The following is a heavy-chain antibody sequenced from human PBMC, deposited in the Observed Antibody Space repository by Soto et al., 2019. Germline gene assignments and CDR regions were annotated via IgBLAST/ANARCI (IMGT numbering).Heavy chain of an antibody. CDR1: GFTFSSYG. Sequence: GGSLRLSCAASGFTFSSYGMHWVRQAPGKGLEWVAVISYDGSNKYYADSVKGRFTISRDNSKNTLYLQMNSLRAEDTAVYYCAKEYSSYDSSGPPDYWGQGTLVTVSS. CDR3: AKEYSSYDSSGPPDY. D-gene: IGHD3-22*01. V-gene: IGHV3-30*18. J-gene: IGHJ4*02. CDR2: ISYDGSNK.